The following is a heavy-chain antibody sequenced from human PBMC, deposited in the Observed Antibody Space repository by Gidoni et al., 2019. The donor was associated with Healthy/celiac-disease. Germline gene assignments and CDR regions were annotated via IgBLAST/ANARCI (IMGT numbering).Heavy chain of an antibody. D-gene: IGHD3-3*01. CDR3: ARDGLLWTMDEFWNYMDV. J-gene: IGHJ6*03. Sequence: QVQLVESGGGVVQPGRSLRLSCAASGFTFSSYGMHWVRQAPGKGLEWVAVIWYDGSNKYYADSVKGRFTISRDNSKNTLYLQMNSLRAEDTAVYYCARDGLLWTMDEFWNYMDVWGKGTTVTVSS. CDR2: IWYDGSNK. CDR1: GFTFSSYG. V-gene: IGHV3-33*01.